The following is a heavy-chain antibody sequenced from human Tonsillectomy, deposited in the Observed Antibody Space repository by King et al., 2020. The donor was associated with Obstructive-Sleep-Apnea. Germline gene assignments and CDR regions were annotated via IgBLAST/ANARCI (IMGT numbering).Heavy chain of an antibody. V-gene: IGHV5-10-1*01. CDR1: GYSFTSYW. CDR2: IDPSDSYT. Sequence: VQLVQSGAEVKKPGESLRISCKGSGYSFTSYWISWVRQMPGKGLEWMGRIDPSDSYTNYSPSFQGHVTISADKSISTAYLQWSSLKASDTAMYYCAVQGSVPAASFLWGDTAFDIWGQGTMVTVSS. D-gene: IGHD2-2*01. CDR3: AVQGSVPAASFLWGDTAFDI. J-gene: IGHJ3*02.